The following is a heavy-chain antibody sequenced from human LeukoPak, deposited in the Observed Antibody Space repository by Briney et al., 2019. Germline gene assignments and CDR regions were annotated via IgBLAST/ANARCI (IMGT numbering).Heavy chain of an antibody. CDR1: GYTFTSYG. V-gene: IGHV1-18*01. Sequence: ASVKVSCKASGYTFTSYGISWVRQAPGQGLEWMGWISAYNGNTNYAQKLQGRVTMTTDTSTSTAYMELRSLRSDDTAVYYCARDHPYYELPTAGDAFDIWGQGTRVTVSS. D-gene: IGHD3-3*01. CDR2: ISAYNGNT. CDR3: ARDHPYYELPTAGDAFDI. J-gene: IGHJ3*02.